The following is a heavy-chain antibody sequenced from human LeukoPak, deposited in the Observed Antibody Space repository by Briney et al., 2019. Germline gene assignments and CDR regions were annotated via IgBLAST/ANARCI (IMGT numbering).Heavy chain of an antibody. V-gene: IGHV4-61*02. J-gene: IGHJ4*02. Sequence: PSQTLSLTCSVSGASITSESYYWTWVRQPAGKGLEWIGRIYASGVTSYNPSLKTRLTMTLDTSKNQISLRLNSVTAADTAVYYCATDSVYVRGGAHLGGYWGQGTLVTVSS. CDR3: ATDSVYVRGGAHLGGY. CDR1: GASITSESYY. D-gene: IGHD2-21*01. CDR2: IYASGVT.